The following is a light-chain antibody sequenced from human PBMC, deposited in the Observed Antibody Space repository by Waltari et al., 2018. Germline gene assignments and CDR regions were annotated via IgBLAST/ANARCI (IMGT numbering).Light chain of an antibody. J-gene: IGKJ1*01. CDR2: KPS. CDR1: QSISSW. Sequence: DIQMTQSPSTLSASVGDRVTITCRASQSISSWLAWYQQKPGKALKLLIYKPSSLESGVPSRFSGSGSGTEFTLTISSLQPDDFATYYCQQYNSYSWTFGQGTKVEIK. CDR3: QQYNSYSWT. V-gene: IGKV1-5*03.